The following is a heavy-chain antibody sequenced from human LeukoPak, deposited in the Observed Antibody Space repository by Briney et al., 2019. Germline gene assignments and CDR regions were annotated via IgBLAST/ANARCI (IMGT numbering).Heavy chain of an antibody. Sequence: GGSLRLSCAASGFTFSNYAMSWVRQAPGKGLAWVSAISGSRGSTYYADSVKGRFTISRDNSKNTLYLQMNSLRAEDTAVYYCAKDRDYSTDYYYYYMDVWGKGTTVTVSS. CDR3: AKDRDYSTDYYYYYMDV. D-gene: IGHD4-17*01. CDR1: GFTFSNYA. V-gene: IGHV3-23*01. J-gene: IGHJ6*03. CDR2: ISGSRGST.